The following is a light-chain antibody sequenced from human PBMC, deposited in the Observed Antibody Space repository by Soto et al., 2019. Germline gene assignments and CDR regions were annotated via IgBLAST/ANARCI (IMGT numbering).Light chain of an antibody. J-gene: IGLJ3*02. V-gene: IGLV2-23*01. CDR2: EGS. Sequence: QSALTQPASVSGSPGQSITISCTGTSSDVGSYNLVSWYQQHPGKAPKLMIYEGSKRPPGVRNGTSGYKSGNTASLTISGLQGEDEADYYCGSYAGRSTWVCVGGTTLTVL. CDR1: SSDVGSYNL. CDR3: GSYAGRSTWV.